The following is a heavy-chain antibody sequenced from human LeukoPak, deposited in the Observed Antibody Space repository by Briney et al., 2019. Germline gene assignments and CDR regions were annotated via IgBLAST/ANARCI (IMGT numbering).Heavy chain of an antibody. J-gene: IGHJ4*02. CDR2: IFYSGST. Sequence: PSETLSLTCTVSGGSISTSNYYWGLIRQPPGKGLEWIGNIFYSGSTYYSPSLRSRVTISLDTSRNQFSLKLTSVTAADTAVYYCARERGPVTLWGQGTLVTVSS. V-gene: IGHV4-39*07. CDR3: ARERGPVTL. D-gene: IGHD4-17*01. CDR1: GGSISTSNYY.